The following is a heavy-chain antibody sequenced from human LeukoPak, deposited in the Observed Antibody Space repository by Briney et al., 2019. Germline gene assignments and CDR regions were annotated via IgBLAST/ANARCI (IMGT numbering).Heavy chain of an antibody. CDR3: TRREGDSGSLSGMDV. V-gene: IGHV3-73*01. D-gene: IGHD3-10*01. CDR1: GFTFSGSA. J-gene: IGHJ6*02. Sequence: PGGSLRLSCAASGFTFSGSAMHWVRQASGKGLEWVGRIRSKPNSYATAYAASVKGRFTISRDDLKNTAYLQMNSLKTEDTAVYYCTRREGDSGSLSGMDVWGQGTTVTVSS. CDR2: IRSKPNSYAT.